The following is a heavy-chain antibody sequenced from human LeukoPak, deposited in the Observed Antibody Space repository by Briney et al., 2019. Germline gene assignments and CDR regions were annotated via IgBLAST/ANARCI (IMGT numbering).Heavy chain of an antibody. J-gene: IGHJ4*02. V-gene: IGHV3-21*01. Sequence: GGSLRLSCAASGFTFSSYSMNWVRQAPGKGLEWVSSISSSSSYIYYADSVKGRFTISRDNAKNSLYLQMNSLRAEDTAVYYCARNLVDYYGSGSFYYFDNWGQGTLVTVSS. CDR1: GFTFSSYS. CDR2: ISSSSSYI. CDR3: ARNLVDYYGSGSFYYFDN. D-gene: IGHD3-10*01.